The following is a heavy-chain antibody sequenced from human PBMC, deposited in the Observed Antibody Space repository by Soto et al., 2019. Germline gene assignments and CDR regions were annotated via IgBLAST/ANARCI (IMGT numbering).Heavy chain of an antibody. V-gene: IGHV3-48*03. CDR3: VRDRRGKGPGWFDV. J-gene: IGHJ5*02. D-gene: IGHD6-13*01. CDR2: ISSGGSNI. Sequence: EMQLVESGGGLVQPGGSLRLSCAASGFPFRSYEMNWVRQAPGKGLEWISYISSGGSNIYHADSVKGRFTISRDNANKTLLLQMNSLRDDDTAVYYCVRDRRGKGPGWFDVWGQGTLVIVSS. CDR1: GFPFRSYE.